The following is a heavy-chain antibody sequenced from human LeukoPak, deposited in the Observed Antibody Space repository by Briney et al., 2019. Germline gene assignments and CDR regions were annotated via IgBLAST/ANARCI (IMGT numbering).Heavy chain of an antibody. Sequence: QSGGSLRLSCAASGFTASSNYMSWVRQAPGKGLVWVSRIKSDGSSTSYADSVKGRFTISRDNAKNTVYLQMNSLRVEDTAVYYCARGGYLTYLIDYWGQGTLVTVSS. CDR1: GFTASSNY. CDR3: ARGGYLTYLIDY. CDR2: IKSDGSST. J-gene: IGHJ4*02. V-gene: IGHV3-74*01. D-gene: IGHD3-22*01.